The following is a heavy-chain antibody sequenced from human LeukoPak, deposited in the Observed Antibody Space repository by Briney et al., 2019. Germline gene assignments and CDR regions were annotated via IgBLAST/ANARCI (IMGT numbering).Heavy chain of an antibody. V-gene: IGHV3-21*01. J-gene: IGHJ4*02. CDR1: GFTFSSYS. CDR2: ISSSSSYI. D-gene: IGHD3-10*01. CDR3: ARDVIGALGY. Sequence: PGGSLRLSCAASGFTFSSYSMNWVRQAPGKGLEWVSSISSSSSYIYYADSVKGRFTISRDNAENSLYLQMNSLRAEDTAAYYCARDVIGALGYWGQGTLVTVSS.